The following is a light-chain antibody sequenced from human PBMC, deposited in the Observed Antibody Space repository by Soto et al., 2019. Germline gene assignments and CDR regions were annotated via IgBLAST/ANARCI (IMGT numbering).Light chain of an antibody. V-gene: IGKV3-15*01. CDR1: QSVNSN. CDR3: QQYTYWYT. J-gene: IGKJ2*01. Sequence: EIVMTQSPVTLSVSPGERATLSCRASQSVNSNLAWYQQKPGQAPRLLIYGASTRATGVPARFSGSGSGTDFTLTISSLQSEDFAVYYCQQYTYWYTFGQGTKLEIK. CDR2: GAS.